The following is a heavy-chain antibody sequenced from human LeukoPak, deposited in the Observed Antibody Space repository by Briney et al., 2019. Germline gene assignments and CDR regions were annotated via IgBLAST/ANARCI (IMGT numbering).Heavy chain of an antibody. J-gene: IGHJ5*02. CDR2: ISAYNGNT. CDR1: GGTFSSYA. CDR3: ARGDIVVVPAAMKFDP. Sequence: ASVKVSCKASGGTFSSYAISWVRQAPGQGLEWMGWISAYNGNTNYAQKLQGRVTMTTDTSTSTAYMELRSLRSDDTAVYYCARGDIVVVPAAMKFDPWGQGTLVTVSS. D-gene: IGHD2-2*01. V-gene: IGHV1-18*01.